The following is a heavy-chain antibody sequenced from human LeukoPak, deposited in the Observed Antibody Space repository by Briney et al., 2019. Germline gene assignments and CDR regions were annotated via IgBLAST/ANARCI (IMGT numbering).Heavy chain of an antibody. J-gene: IGHJ4*02. D-gene: IGHD6-13*01. Sequence: SETLSLTCTVSGGSISSYYWSWIRQPPGKGLEWIGYIYYSGSTNYNPSLKSRVTISVDTSKNQFSLKLSSVTAADTAVYYCARFSSLAAGPYYFDYWGQGTLVTVSS. CDR3: ARFSSLAAGPYYFDY. CDR2: IYYSGST. V-gene: IGHV4-59*01. CDR1: GGSISSYY.